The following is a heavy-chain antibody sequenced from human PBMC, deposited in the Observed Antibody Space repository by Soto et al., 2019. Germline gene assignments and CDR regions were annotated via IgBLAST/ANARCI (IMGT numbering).Heavy chain of an antibody. CDR1: GGTFSSYA. Sequence: SVKVSCKASGGTFSSYAISWVRQAPGQGLEWMGGIIPIFGTANYAQKFQGRVTITADKSTSTAYMELSSLRSEDTAEYYCARDRLGSGSYDYWGQGTLVTVSS. J-gene: IGHJ4*02. CDR2: IIPIFGTA. CDR3: ARDRLGSGSYDY. V-gene: IGHV1-69*06. D-gene: IGHD1-26*01.